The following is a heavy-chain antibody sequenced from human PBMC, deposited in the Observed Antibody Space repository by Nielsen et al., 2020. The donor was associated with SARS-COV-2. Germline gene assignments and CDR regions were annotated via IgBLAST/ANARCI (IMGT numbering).Heavy chain of an antibody. Sequence: SETLSLTCTVSGGSVSSGSYYWSWIRQPPGKGLEWIGYIYYSGSTNYNPSLKSRVTISVDTSKNQFSLKLSSVTAADTAVYYCASDIAVAGTGGYFDYWGQGTLVTVSS. CDR1: GGSVSSGSYY. CDR2: IYYSGST. CDR3: ASDIAVAGTGGYFDY. D-gene: IGHD6-19*01. J-gene: IGHJ4*02. V-gene: IGHV4-61*01.